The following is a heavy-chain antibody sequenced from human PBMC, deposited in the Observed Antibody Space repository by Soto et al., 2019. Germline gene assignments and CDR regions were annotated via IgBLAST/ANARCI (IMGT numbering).Heavy chain of an antibody. CDR3: ASPKGGAVAGTGWFDP. Sequence: SETLSLTCTVSGGSISSSSYYWGWIRQPPGKGLEWIGSIYYSGSTYYNPSLKSRVTISVDTSKNQFSLKLSSVTAADTAVYYCASPKGGAVAGTGWFDPWGQGTLVTVSS. CDR1: GGSISSSSYY. V-gene: IGHV4-39*01. CDR2: IYYSGST. J-gene: IGHJ5*02. D-gene: IGHD6-19*01.